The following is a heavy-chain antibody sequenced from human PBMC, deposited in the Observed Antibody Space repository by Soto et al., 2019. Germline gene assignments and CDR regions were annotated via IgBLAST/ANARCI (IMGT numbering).Heavy chain of an antibody. CDR1: GYTFTSYA. V-gene: IGHV1-3*01. J-gene: IGHJ5*02. CDR3: ARDVGGRYFDWLLPPGWFDP. CDR2: INAGNGNT. D-gene: IGHD3-9*01. Sequence: GASVKVSCKASGYTFTSYAMHWVRQAPGQRLEWMGWINAGNGNTKYSQKFQGRVTITRDTSASTAYMELSSLRSEDTAVYYCARDVGGRYFDWLLPPGWFDPWGQGTLVTVSS.